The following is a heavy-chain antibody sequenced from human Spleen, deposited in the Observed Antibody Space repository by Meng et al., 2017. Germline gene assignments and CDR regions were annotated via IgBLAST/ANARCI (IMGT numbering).Heavy chain of an antibody. D-gene: IGHD3-10*01. J-gene: IGHJ4*02. Sequence: GGSLRLSCEGSGFTISSYEMNWVRQAPGRGLECVAYISSTGTTISYADSVRGRFTIFKDNAKNSVYLQMNNLRAEDTALYYCARGRETFYGSGSYYGHWGQGTLVTVSS. CDR2: ISSTGTTI. CDR3: ARGRETFYGSGSYYGH. CDR1: GFTISSYE. V-gene: IGHV3-48*03.